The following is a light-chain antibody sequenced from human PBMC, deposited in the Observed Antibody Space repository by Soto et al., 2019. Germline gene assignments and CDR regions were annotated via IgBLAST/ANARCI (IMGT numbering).Light chain of an antibody. CDR2: AAS. V-gene: IGKV3-20*01. Sequence: DIVLTQSPGTLSLSPGERATLSCRASQSVSSKYLAWYQQKPGQAPRFLLYAASSRATGIPDRFSGSGSGTDFTLTISRLEPEDFAGYYCQHYGSSPPITFGQGTRLEIK. CDR3: QHYGSSPPIT. CDR1: QSVSSKY. J-gene: IGKJ5*01.